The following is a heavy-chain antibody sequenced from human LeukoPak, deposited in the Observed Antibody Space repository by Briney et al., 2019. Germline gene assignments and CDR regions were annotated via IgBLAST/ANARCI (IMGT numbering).Heavy chain of an antibody. D-gene: IGHD5-24*01. CDR1: GFTFSSSA. CDR2: ISGSGSGGST. Sequence: GGSLRLSCAASGFTFSSSAMSWVRQAPGKGLEWVSNISGSGSGGSTYYADSVKGRFTISGDSSKNTLYLQMNSLRAEDTAVYYCAKSGYNRFDYWGQGTLVTVSS. CDR3: AKSGYNRFDY. V-gene: IGHV3-23*01. J-gene: IGHJ4*02.